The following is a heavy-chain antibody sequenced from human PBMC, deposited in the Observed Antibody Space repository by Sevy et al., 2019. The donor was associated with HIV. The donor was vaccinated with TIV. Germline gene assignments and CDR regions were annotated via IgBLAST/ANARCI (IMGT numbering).Heavy chain of an antibody. Sequence: GGSLRLSCAASGFTFSSYGMHWVRQAPGKGLEWVAVIWYDGSNKYYADSVKGRFTISRDNSKNTLYLQMNSLRAEDTAVYYCARDSRGDGLGSGGYYFVYWGQGTLVTVSS. CDR2: IWYDGSNK. V-gene: IGHV3-33*01. D-gene: IGHD1-26*01. J-gene: IGHJ4*02. CDR3: ARDSRGDGLGSGGYYFVY. CDR1: GFTFSSYG.